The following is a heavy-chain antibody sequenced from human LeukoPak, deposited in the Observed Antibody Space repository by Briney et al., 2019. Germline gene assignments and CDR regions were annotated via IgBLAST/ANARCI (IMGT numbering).Heavy chain of an antibody. CDR3: ARVAKGYSYGYLGY. CDR1: GGTFSSYA. CDR2: IIPIFGTA. D-gene: IGHD5-18*01. Sequence: SVKVSCKASGGTFSSYAISWVRQAPGQGLEWMGGIIPIFGTANYAQKFQGRVTITADESTSTAYMELSSLRSEDTAVYYCARVAKGYSYGYLGYWGQGTLVTVSS. V-gene: IGHV1-69*13. J-gene: IGHJ4*02.